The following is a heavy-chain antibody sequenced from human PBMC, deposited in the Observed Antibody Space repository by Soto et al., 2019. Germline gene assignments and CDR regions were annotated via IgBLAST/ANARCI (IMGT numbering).Heavy chain of an antibody. D-gene: IGHD6-19*01. V-gene: IGHV3-23*01. Sequence: PGGSLRLSCAASGFIFGTYGMSWVRQAPGKGLEWVSAVSGTGDNTYYADSVKGRFTISRDNSRNTLYLQMNSLRAEDTAVYYCAKEPQWLVTYYFDYWGQGTLVTVSS. J-gene: IGHJ4*02. CDR1: GFIFGTYG. CDR3: AKEPQWLVTYYFDY. CDR2: VSGTGDNT.